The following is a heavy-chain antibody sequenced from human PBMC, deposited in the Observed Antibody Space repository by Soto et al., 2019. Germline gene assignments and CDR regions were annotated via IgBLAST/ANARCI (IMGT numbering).Heavy chain of an antibody. CDR1: GFTFSSYA. D-gene: IGHD6-13*01. CDR3: ASQSIEAAGSYYYGIDL. CDR2: VSYDVSNK. Sequence: QVQLVESGGGVVQPGRSLRLSCAASGFTFSSYAMHWVRQAPGKGLEWVAVVSYDVSNKYYADSVKGQYTNSRDNSNNTLYQQMNSQRADDTAVYYCASQSIEAAGSYYYGIDLWGQGTTVTVSS. V-gene: IGHV3-30-3*01. J-gene: IGHJ6*02.